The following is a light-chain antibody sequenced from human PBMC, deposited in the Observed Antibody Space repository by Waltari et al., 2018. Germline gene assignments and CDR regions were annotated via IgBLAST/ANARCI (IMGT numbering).Light chain of an antibody. Sequence: DIVMTQSPDSLAVSLGERATINCKSSKSLLYIADKKNYVAWYQETPGQPPKLLIYWACSRESGFPDRVRGSGSGTDFSLTISNLQAEDVAGYYCQQYVDSPLTFGGGTKVEIK. CDR3: QQYVDSPLT. J-gene: IGKJ4*01. CDR1: KSLLYIADKKNY. V-gene: IGKV4-1*01. CDR2: WAC.